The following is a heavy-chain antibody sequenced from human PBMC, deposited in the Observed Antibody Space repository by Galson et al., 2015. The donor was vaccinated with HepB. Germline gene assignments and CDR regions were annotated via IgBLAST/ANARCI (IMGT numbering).Heavy chain of an antibody. CDR1: GDSVSSNSVA. CDR3: IRSDYRSGTRY. Sequence: CAISGDSVSSNSVAWNWIRQSPSRGLEWLGRTFYRSKWYNDYAVSVKSRITINPDTSRNQFSLQLNSVTPEDTAVYYCIRSDYRSGTRYWGQGTLVTVSS. CDR2: TFYRSKWYN. J-gene: IGHJ4*02. V-gene: IGHV6-1*01. D-gene: IGHD3-10*01.